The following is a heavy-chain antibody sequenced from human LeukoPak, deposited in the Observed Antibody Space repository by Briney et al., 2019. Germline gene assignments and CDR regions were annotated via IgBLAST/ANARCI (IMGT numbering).Heavy chain of an antibody. V-gene: IGHV1-18*01. CDR3: ARAVIPVAVKPAFDY. CDR2: ISPYNGNT. D-gene: IGHD6-13*01. Sequence: ASVKVSCKASGYTFTSYGFRWVRQAPGQGLEWMGWISPYNGNTNYAQKLQGRVTMTSDTSTSTAYMELRSLRSDDTAVYYCARAVIPVAVKPAFDYWGQGTLVTVSS. J-gene: IGHJ4*02. CDR1: GYTFTSYG.